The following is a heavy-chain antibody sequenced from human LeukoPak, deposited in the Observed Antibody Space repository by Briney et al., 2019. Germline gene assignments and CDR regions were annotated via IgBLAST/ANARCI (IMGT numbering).Heavy chain of an antibody. CDR1: GGTFSSYA. D-gene: IGHD3-10*01. Sequence: ASVKVSCKASGGTFSSYAISWVRQAPGQGLEWMGGIIPIFGTANYAQKFQGRDTITADESTSTAYMELSSLRSEDTAVYYCARGLTYYYGSGSSSLDYCGQGTLVTVSS. CDR2: IIPIFGTA. CDR3: ARGLTYYYGSGSSSLDY. J-gene: IGHJ4*02. V-gene: IGHV1-69*13.